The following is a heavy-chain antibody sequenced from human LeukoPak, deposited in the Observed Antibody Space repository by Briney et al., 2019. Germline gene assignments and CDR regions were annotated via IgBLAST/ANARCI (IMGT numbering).Heavy chain of an antibody. J-gene: IGHJ4*02. CDR1: GFTFGDYA. CDR2: ITGSGGST. V-gene: IGHV3-23*01. CDR3: ARDERLLSFLK. D-gene: IGHD3-3*01. Sequence: QPGGSLRLSCTASGFTFGDYAMSWFRQAPGKGLEWVSGITGSGGSTYYADSVKGRFTISRDNSKNTLYLQMNSLRAEDTAIYYCARDERLLSFLKWGQGTLVTVSS.